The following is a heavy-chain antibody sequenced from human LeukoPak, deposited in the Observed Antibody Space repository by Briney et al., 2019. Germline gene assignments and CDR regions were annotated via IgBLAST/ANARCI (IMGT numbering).Heavy chain of an antibody. J-gene: IGHJ2*01. CDR1: GGSFSGYY. Sequence: SETLSLTCAVYGGSFSGYYWSWIRQPPGKGLEWIGEINHSGSTNYNPSLKSRVTISVDTSKNQFSLKLSSVTAADTSVYYCARGIVLAPAAKEYFHLWVRGTLVTVSS. D-gene: IGHD2-2*01. CDR3: ARGIVLAPAAKEYFHL. V-gene: IGHV4-34*01. CDR2: INHSGST.